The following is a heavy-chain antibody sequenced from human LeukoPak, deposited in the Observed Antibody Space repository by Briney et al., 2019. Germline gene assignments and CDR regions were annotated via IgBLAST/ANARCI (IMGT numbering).Heavy chain of an antibody. J-gene: IGHJ4*02. CDR1: GGSVSSGSYY. CDR2: IYYSGST. Sequence: ETLSLTCTVSGGSVSSGSYYWSWIRQPPGKGLEWIGYIYYSGSTNYNPFLKNRVTISVDTSKNQFSLKLSSVTAADTAVYYCARDPGGYSYGSYYFDYWGQGTLVTVSS. V-gene: IGHV4-61*01. CDR3: ARDPGGYSYGSYYFDY. D-gene: IGHD5-18*01.